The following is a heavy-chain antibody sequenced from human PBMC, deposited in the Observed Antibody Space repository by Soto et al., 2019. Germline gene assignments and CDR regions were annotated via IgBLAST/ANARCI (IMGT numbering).Heavy chain of an antibody. D-gene: IGHD3-22*01. V-gene: IGHV4-59*01. Sequence: SVTLSHTCTFSDVSSSGYYWRWIRQPTGKGQQCIGYIYYSGSTDYNPSLKSRVTISVDTSKNQFSLKLSSVTAADTAVYYCARIGGWYDSSGYYWGFDAFDFWGQGTMVNVSS. CDR1: DVSSSGYY. CDR2: IYYSGST. CDR3: ARIGGWYDSSGYYWGFDAFDF. J-gene: IGHJ3*01.